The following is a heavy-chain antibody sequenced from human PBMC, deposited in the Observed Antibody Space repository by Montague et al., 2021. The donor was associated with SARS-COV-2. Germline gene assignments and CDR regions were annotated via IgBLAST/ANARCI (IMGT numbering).Heavy chain of an antibody. Sequence: SETLSLTCTVSGGSMARSPDYWAWLRQPPGGGLEWIATIHYGGGTYYNLSLQSRVDISVDTSQNQLSLTLASVTAADTAVYYCARHALGYFDWLNEGYFDYWGQGTLVTVSS. CDR2: IHYGGGT. CDR1: GGSMARSPDY. J-gene: IGHJ4*02. V-gene: IGHV4-39*01. D-gene: IGHD3-9*01. CDR3: ARHALGYFDWLNEGYFDY.